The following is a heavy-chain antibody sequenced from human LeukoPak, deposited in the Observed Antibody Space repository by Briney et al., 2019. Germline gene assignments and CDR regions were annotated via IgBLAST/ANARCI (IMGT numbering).Heavy chain of an antibody. CDR1: GGTFSSYA. CDR2: IIPILGIA. CDR3: ARGNCSGGSCYWHYFDY. Sequence: ASVKVSCKASGGTFSSYAISWVRQAPGQGLEWMGRIIPILGIANYAQKFQGRVTITAGKSTSTAYMELSSLRSEDTAVYYCARGNCSGGSCYWHYFDYWGQGTLVTVSS. J-gene: IGHJ4*02. V-gene: IGHV1-69*04. D-gene: IGHD2-15*01.